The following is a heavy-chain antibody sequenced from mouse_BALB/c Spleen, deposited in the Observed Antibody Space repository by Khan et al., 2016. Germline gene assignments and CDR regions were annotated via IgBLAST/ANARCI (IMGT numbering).Heavy chain of an antibody. Sequence: VQLKQSGAELVKPGASVKLSCTASGFNITDTYMHWVKQRPEQGLEWIGRIDPANGNTKYDPKFQGKATITADTSSNTAYLQLSSLTSEDTAVYYCARSPYDYDGGFAYWGQGTLVTGSA. J-gene: IGHJ3*01. CDR3: ARSPYDYDGGFAY. V-gene: IGHV14-3*02. D-gene: IGHD2-4*01. CDR2: IDPANGNT. CDR1: GFNITDTY.